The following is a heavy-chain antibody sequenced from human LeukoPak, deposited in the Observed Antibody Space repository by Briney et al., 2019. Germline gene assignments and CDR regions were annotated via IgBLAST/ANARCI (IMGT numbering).Heavy chain of an antibody. CDR3: ARRRGGTTRTTYYYDSSGYGGWFDP. D-gene: IGHD3-22*01. CDR2: INHSVST. Sequence: SETLSLTCAVYGGSFSGYYWSWIRQPPGKGLEWIGEINHSVSTNYNPSLKSRVTISVDTSKNQFSLKLSSVTAADTAVYYCARRRGGTTRTTYYYDSSGYGGWFDPWGQGTLVTVSS. J-gene: IGHJ5*02. V-gene: IGHV4-34*01. CDR1: GGSFSGYY.